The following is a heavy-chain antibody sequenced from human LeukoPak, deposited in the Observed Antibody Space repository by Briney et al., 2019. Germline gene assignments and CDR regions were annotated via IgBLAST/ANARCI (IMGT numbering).Heavy chain of an antibody. CDR3: ATGGSGYDLRSEY. D-gene: IGHD5-12*01. V-gene: IGHV3-23*01. CDR1: GFTFSMYA. J-gene: IGHJ4*02. CDR2: ISGSGGGT. Sequence: GGSLRLSCAASGFTFSMYAMSWVRQAPGRGLEWVSAISGSGGGTYYADSVKGRFTISRDNSKNTLYLQMNSLRAEDTAIYYCATGGSGYDLRSEYWGQGTLVTVSS.